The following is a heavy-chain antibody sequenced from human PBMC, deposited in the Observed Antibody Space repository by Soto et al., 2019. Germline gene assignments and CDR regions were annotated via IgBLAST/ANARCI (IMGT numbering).Heavy chain of an antibody. CDR3: ARQLELRYYGMDV. Sequence: SETLSLTCAVYGGSFSGYYWSWIRQPPGKGLEWIGEINHSGSTNYNPSLKSRVTISVDTSKNQFSLKLSSVTDAATDVYYCARQLELRYYGMDVWGQGTTVTVSS. V-gene: IGHV4-34*01. D-gene: IGHD1-7*01. CDR1: GGSFSGYY. CDR2: INHSGST. J-gene: IGHJ6*02.